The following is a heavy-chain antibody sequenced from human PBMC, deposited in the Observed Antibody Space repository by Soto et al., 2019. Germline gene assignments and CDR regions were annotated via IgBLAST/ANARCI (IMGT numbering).Heavy chain of an antibody. D-gene: IGHD4-17*01. CDR1: GGSISSYY. Sequence: SETLSLTCTVSGGSISSYYWSWIRQPPGKGLEWIGYIYYSGSTYYNPSLKSRVTISVDTSKNQFSLKLSSVTAADTAVYYCARGPDYASFDYWGQGTLVTVSS. J-gene: IGHJ4*02. CDR3: ARGPDYASFDY. CDR2: IYYSGST. V-gene: IGHV4-59*12.